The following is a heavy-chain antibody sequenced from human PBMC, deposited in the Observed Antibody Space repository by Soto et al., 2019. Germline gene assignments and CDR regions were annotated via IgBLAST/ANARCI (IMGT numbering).Heavy chain of an antibody. Sequence: QVHLVQSGGEVKKPGASVKVSCKASGYTLKNYGIGWVRQAPGLGPEWVGWIKVDNGDTKYAEKLQGRVTLTTDTSTCTAYMELRNLRSDDTAFYYCARSRYYFDYWGQGTLVTVSS. V-gene: IGHV1-18*01. CDR3: ARSRYYFDY. J-gene: IGHJ4*02. CDR2: IKVDNGDT. CDR1: GYTLKNYG.